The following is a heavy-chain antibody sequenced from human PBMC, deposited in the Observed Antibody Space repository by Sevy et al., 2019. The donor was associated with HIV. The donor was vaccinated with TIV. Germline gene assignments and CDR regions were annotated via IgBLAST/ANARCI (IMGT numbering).Heavy chain of an antibody. CDR2: MWFDGSNT. CDR3: ARDLEFYDYGDYGPAFMPDY. V-gene: IGHV3-33*01. CDR1: GFTFSTYG. D-gene: IGHD4-17*01. Sequence: GGSLRLSCAASGFTFSTYGMHWVRQAPGKGLEWVAVMWFDGSNTYYADSVKGRFTISRDIAKNTLHLQMNSLKAEDTTVYYCARDLEFYDYGDYGPAFMPDYWGQGTLVTVSS. J-gene: IGHJ4*02.